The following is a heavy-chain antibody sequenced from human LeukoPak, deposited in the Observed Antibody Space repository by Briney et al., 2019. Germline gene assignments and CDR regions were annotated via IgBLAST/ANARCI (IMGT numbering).Heavy chain of an antibody. V-gene: IGHV5-51*01. J-gene: IGHJ6*03. CDR1: GYRFTNFW. CDR3: TRHGREWWTLSDYYYYYMDV. Sequence: KRGESLKISCKASGYRFTNFWIGWVRQMPGKGLEWMGLIYPADSDTRYSPSCQGQVTISADKSISTAYLQWSSLRASDTAMYYCTRHGREWWTLSDYYYYYMDVWGKGTTVTVSS. CDR2: IYPADSDT. D-gene: IGHD2-15*01.